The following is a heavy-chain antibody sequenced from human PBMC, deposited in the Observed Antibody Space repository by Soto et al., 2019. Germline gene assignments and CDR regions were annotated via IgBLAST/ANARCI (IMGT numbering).Heavy chain of an antibody. Sequence: GGSLSLSCAASGFHFSSYAMSWVRQAPGKGLEWVSAISGSGGSTYYADSVKGRFTISRDNSKNTLYLQMNSLRAEDTAVYYCAKDLVDENWGSFWGQGTLVTVSS. J-gene: IGHJ4*02. V-gene: IGHV3-23*01. CDR2: ISGSGGST. CDR1: GFHFSSYA. D-gene: IGHD7-27*01. CDR3: AKDLVDENWGSF.